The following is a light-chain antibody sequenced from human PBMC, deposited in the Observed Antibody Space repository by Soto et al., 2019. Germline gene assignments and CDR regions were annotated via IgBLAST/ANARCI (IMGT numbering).Light chain of an antibody. CDR2: GAT. J-gene: IGKJ2*01. Sequence: EIVLTQSPGTLSLSPGERATLSCRASQSVTSSYLAWYQQKPGQAPRLLISGATSRATGIPDRFSGSGSGKDFTLTISRLEPEDFAVYYCQHYGSSPPYTFGQGTKLEI. V-gene: IGKV3-20*01. CDR3: QHYGSSPPYT. CDR1: QSVTSSY.